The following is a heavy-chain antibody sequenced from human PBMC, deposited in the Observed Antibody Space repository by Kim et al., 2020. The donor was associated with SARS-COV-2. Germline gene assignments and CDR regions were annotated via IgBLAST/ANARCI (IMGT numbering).Heavy chain of an antibody. V-gene: IGHV3-11*01. CDR3: ARDRGYCSGGSCYTRDYYYYYCMVV. CDR2: ISSSGSTI. J-gene: IGHJ6*02. D-gene: IGHD2-15*01. Sequence: GGSLRPSCAASGFTFSDYYMSWIRQAPGKGLEWVSYISSSGSTIYYADSVKGRFTISRDNAKNSLYLQMNSLRAEDTAVYYCARDRGYCSGGSCYTRDYYYYYCMVVWGQGTTVTVYS. CDR1: GFTFSDYY.